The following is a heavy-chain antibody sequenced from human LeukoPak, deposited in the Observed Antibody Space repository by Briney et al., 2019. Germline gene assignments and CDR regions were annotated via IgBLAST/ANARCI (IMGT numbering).Heavy chain of an antibody. Sequence: ASVKVSCKVSGYTLTELSMHWVRQAPGKGLEWMGGFDPEDGETIYAQKFQGRVTMTEDTSTDTAYMELSSLRSEDTAVYYCAKVVGYNFWSGFDYWGQGALVTVSS. D-gene: IGHD3-3*01. CDR2: FDPEDGET. J-gene: IGHJ4*02. V-gene: IGHV1-24*01. CDR1: GYTLTELS. CDR3: AKVVGYNFWSGFDY.